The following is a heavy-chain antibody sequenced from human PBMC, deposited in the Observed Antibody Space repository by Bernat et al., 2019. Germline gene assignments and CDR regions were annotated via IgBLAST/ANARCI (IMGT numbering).Heavy chain of an antibody. J-gene: IGHJ4*02. CDR3: AKDGDFYGWSFDY. CDR2: ISDRSDEI. V-gene: IGHV3-23*01. Sequence: EVQLLESGGGLVQPGGSLRLSCAASGFSFSTYAVSWVRQAPGKGLEWVSGISDRSDEIHYADSVEGRFTISRDNSRHMLYLQMNSLRVEDTAVYYCAKDGDFYGWSFDYWGQGTLVTVSS. CDR1: GFSFSTYA. D-gene: IGHD6-19*01.